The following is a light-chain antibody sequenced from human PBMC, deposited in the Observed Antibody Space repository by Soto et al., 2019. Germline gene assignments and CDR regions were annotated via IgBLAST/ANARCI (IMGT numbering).Light chain of an antibody. V-gene: IGLV2-14*01. CDR3: SSYTSNSTYV. CDR2: EVS. Sequence: QSALTQPASVSGSPGQSITISCTGTSSDVGGYHYVSWYQQHPGKAPKLMIYEVSNRPSGISNRFSGSKSGNTASLTISGLQAEDEADYYCSSYTSNSTYVFGTGTKLTVL. J-gene: IGLJ1*01. CDR1: SSDVGGYHY.